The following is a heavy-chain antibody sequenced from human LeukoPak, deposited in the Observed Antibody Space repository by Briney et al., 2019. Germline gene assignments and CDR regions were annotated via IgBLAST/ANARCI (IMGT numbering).Heavy chain of an antibody. V-gene: IGHV3-30-3*01. CDR1: GFTFSSYA. CDR3: ARLAPNGDYVSFDY. Sequence: GGSLRLSCAASGFTFSSYAMHWVRQAPGKGLEWVAVISYDGSNKYYADSVKGRFTISRDNSKDTLYLQMNSLRAEDTAVYYCARLAPNGDYVSFDYWGQGTLVTVSS. J-gene: IGHJ4*02. CDR2: ISYDGSNK. D-gene: IGHD4-17*01.